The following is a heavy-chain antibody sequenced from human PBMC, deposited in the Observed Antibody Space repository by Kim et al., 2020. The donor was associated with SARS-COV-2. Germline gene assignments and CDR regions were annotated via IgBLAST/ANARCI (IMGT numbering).Heavy chain of an antibody. CDR1: GGSISSSSYY. V-gene: IGHV4-39*01. J-gene: IGHJ5*02. D-gene: IGHD3-22*01. CDR2: IYYSGST. CDR3: ASQYYYDSSGYYYGDWFDP. Sequence: SETLSLICTVSGGSISSSSYYWGWIRQPPGKGLEWIGSIYYSGSTYYNPSLKSRVTISVDTSKNQFSLKLSSVTAADTAVYYCASQYYYDSSGYYYGDWFDPWGQGTLVTVSS.